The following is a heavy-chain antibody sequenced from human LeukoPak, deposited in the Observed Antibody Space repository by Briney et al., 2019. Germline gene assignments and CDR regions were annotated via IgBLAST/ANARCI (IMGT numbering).Heavy chain of an antibody. CDR3: ATSWTSYDYFGY. D-gene: IGHD2-2*01. CDR2: MNNDGSTT. CDR1: GFSFSTYW. Sequence: GGSLRLSCAGSGFSFSTYWINWVRQAPGKGLVWLSRMNNDGSTTTYADSVEGRFTISRDNAKNTFFLQMNSLRAEDTAVYYCATSWTSYDYFGYWGQGALVTVSS. V-gene: IGHV3-74*01. J-gene: IGHJ4*02.